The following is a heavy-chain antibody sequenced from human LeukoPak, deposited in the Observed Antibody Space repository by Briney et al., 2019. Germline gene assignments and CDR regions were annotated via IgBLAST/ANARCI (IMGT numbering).Heavy chain of an antibody. CDR2: IYPTGNT. V-gene: IGHV4-4*07. D-gene: IGHD3-22*01. Sequence: SETLSLTCSVSGGAIISYYWSWIRQPAGKGPEWIGRIYPTGNTDYNPSLKTRVTMSTDLSKKQFSLRLRSVTTADTAVYYCARLKFYDSTGYSPGYYMDVWGKGTAVTVSS. CDR1: GGAIISYY. CDR3: ARLKFYDSTGYSPGYYMDV. J-gene: IGHJ6*03.